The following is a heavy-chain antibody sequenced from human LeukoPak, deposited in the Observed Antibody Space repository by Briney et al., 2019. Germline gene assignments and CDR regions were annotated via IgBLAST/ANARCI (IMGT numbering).Heavy chain of an antibody. CDR2: INHSGST. Sequence: SETLSLTCTVSGGSISSGGYYWSWIRQHPGKGLEWIGEINHSGSTNYNPSLKSRVTISVDTSKNQFSLKLSSVTAADTAVYYCARGSLVGADYYFDYWGQGTLVTVSS. CDR1: GGSISSGGYY. V-gene: IGHV4-31*03. J-gene: IGHJ4*02. D-gene: IGHD1-26*01. CDR3: ARGSLVGADYYFDY.